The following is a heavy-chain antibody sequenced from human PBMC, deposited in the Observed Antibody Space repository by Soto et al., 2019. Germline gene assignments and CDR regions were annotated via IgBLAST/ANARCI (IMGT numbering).Heavy chain of an antibody. D-gene: IGHD3-10*01. CDR3: ARDRWFGTHFDY. V-gene: IGHV3-66*01. CDR2: IYSGGST. CDR1: GFTVSSNY. J-gene: IGHJ4*02. Sequence: EVQLVESGGGLVQPGGSLRLSCAASGFTVSSNYMSWVRQAPGKGLEWVSVIYSGGSTYYADSVKGRFTISRDNSKNTLYLQMNRLRAEDTAVYYCARDRWFGTHFDYWGQGTLVTVSS.